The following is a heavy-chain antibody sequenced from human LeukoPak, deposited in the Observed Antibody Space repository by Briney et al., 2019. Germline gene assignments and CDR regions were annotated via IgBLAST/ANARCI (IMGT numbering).Heavy chain of an antibody. CDR2: IIPIFGTA. CDR1: GGTFSSYA. V-gene: IGHV1-69*13. D-gene: IGHD3-3*01. Sequence: GASVKVSCKASGGTFSSYAISWVRQAPGQGLEWMGGIIPIFGTANYAQKFQSRVTITADESTSTAYMELSSLRSEDTAVYYCAREPVYDFWSGYYRNWFDPWGQGTLVTVSS. J-gene: IGHJ5*02. CDR3: AREPVYDFWSGYYRNWFDP.